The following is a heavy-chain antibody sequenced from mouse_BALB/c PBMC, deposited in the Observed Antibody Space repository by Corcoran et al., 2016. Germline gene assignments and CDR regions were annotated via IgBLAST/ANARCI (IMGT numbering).Heavy chain of an antibody. CDR3: ARGGDYDVYYAMDY. D-gene: IGHD2-4*01. J-gene: IGHJ4*01. CDR1: GYSFTGYY. Sequence: LVMTGASVKLSCKASGYSFTGYYMHWVKQSHGKSLEWIGYISCYNYAITYNQKFKGKATFTVDTSSSTAYMQFNSLTSEDSAVYYCARGGDYDVYYAMDYWGQGTSVTVSS. V-gene: IGHV1S34*01. CDR2: ISCYNYAI.